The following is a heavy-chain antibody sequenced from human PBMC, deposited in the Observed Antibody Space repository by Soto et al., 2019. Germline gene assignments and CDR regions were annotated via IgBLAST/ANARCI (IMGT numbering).Heavy chain of an antibody. Sequence: SETLSLTCAVYGGSFSGYYWSWIRQPPGKGLEWIGEINHSGSTNYNPSLKSRVTISVDTSKNQFSLKLSSVTAADTAVYYCASSSIAARPDLDYYYMDVWGKGTTVTVSS. CDR2: INHSGST. CDR3: ASSSIAARPDLDYYYMDV. CDR1: GGSFSGYY. V-gene: IGHV4-34*01. D-gene: IGHD6-6*01. J-gene: IGHJ6*03.